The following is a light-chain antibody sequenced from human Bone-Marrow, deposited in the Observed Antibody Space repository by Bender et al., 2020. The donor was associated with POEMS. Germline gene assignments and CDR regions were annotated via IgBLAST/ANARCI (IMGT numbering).Light chain of an antibody. CDR2: YDI. CDR1: TIGSKS. CDR3: QSEDSSITSVV. V-gene: IGLV3-21*01. Sequence: YVLTQPPSVSVAPGEAARITCGGNTIGSKSVHWYQQKPGQAPVLVMYYDIDRPSGFPERFSGSNSGTTVALTITGVQAEDEADYYCQSEDSSITSVVFGGGTKLTVL. J-gene: IGLJ3*02.